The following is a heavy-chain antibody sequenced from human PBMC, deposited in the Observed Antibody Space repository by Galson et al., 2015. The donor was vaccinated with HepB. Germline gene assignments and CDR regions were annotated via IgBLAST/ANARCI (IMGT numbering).Heavy chain of an antibody. CDR1: GYTFTGYY. CDR2: INPNSGGT. Sequence: SVKVSCKASGYTFTGYYMHWVRQAPGQGLEWMGWINPNSGGTNYAQKFQGRVTMTRDTSISTAYMELSRLRSDGTAVYYCARDGGRGIVVVMSYFDYWGQGTLVTVSS. V-gene: IGHV1-2*02. D-gene: IGHD3-22*01. CDR3: ARDGGRGIVVVMSYFDY. J-gene: IGHJ4*02.